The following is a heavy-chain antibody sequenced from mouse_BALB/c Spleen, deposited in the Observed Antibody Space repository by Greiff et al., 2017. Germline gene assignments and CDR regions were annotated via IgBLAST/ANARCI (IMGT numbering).Heavy chain of an antibody. D-gene: IGHD2-4*01. CDR1: GYSITSDYA. CDR2: ISYSGSA. J-gene: IGHJ1*01. Sequence: EVLLVESGPGLVKPSQSLSLTCTVTGYSITSDYAWNWIRQFPGNKLEWMGYISYSGSASYNPSLKSRISITRDTSKNQFFLQLNSVTTEDTATYDCALYYDYDVWDFDVWGAGTTVTVSS. CDR3: ALYYDYDVWDFDV. V-gene: IGHV3-2*02.